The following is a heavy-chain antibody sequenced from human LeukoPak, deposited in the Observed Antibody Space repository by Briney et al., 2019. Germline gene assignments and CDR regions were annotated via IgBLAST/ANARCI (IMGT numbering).Heavy chain of an antibody. CDR2: IRSKANSYAT. CDR3: ARGHKGFDY. Sequence: SGGSLRLSCAASGSSFSGSPMHWVRQASGKGLEWVGRIRSKANSYATSYAASVKGRFIISRDDSKNTVYLQMNSLKIEDTAVYYCARGHKGFDYWGQGTLVTVSS. J-gene: IGHJ4*02. V-gene: IGHV3-73*01. CDR1: GSSFSGSP.